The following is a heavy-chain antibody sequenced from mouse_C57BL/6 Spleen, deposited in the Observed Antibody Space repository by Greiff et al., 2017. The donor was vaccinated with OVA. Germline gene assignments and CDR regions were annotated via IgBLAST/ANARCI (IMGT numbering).Heavy chain of an antibody. D-gene: IGHD2-4*01. CDR2: INPYNGDT. V-gene: IGHV1-20*01. CDR1: GYSFTGYS. CDR3: ARSDYDGAWFAY. Sequence: EVQLQQSGPELVKPGDSVKISCKASGYSFTGYSMNWVMQSPGKSLEWIGCINPYNGDTFYNQKFKGKATLTVDKSSSTAHMELRSLTSEDSAVYYCARSDYDGAWFAYWGQGTLVTVSA. J-gene: IGHJ3*01.